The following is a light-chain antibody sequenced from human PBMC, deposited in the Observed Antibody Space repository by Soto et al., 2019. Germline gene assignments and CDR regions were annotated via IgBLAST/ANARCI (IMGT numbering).Light chain of an antibody. J-gene: IGKJ5*01. CDR2: LAS. V-gene: IGKV3-11*01. CDR1: QSVSGN. CDR3: QQRSNWIT. Sequence: EIVMTQSPATLSVSPGERATLSCRASQSVSGNLAWFQQKPGQAPRLLIYLASTRATGIPARFSGTGSGTDFTLTISRLEPEDFAVYYCQQRSNWITFGQGTRLEIK.